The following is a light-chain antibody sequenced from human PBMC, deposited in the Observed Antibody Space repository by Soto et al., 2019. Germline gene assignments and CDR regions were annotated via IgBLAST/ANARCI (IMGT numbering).Light chain of an antibody. J-gene: IGKJ3*01. CDR1: QSVSSSY. V-gene: IGKV3-20*01. CDR2: GAS. CDR3: KQYGSSIFT. Sequence: EIVLTQSPGTLSLSPGERATLSCRASQSVSSSYLAWYQQKPGQAPRLLIHGASSRATGIPDRFSGSGSGTDFTLTISRLEPEDFAVYYCKQYGSSIFTFGPGTKVDIK.